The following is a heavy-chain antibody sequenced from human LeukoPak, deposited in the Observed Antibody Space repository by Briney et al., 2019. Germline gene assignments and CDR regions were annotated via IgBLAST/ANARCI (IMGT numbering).Heavy chain of an antibody. CDR3: ARGRAARPFDY. J-gene: IGHJ4*02. CDR2: IYTSGST. CDR1: GGSISGGSYY. V-gene: IGHV4-61*02. Sequence: PSQTLSLTCTVSGGSISGGSYYWSWIRQPAGKGLEWIGRIYTSGSTNYNPSLKSRVTISVDTSKNQFSLKLSSVTAADTAVYYCARGRAARPFDYWGQGTLVTVSS. D-gene: IGHD6-13*01.